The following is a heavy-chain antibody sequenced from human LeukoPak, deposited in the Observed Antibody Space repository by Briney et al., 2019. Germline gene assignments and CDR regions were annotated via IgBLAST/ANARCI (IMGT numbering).Heavy chain of an antibody. CDR3: ARKRSLGHASDM. Sequence: PGESLKISCKGSGYRFTDYWIGWVRQMPGKGLEWMGILYPGDSDTRYSPSFQGQVTISADKSISTAYLQWSSLKASDTAMCYCARKRSLGHASDMWGQGTMVTVSS. J-gene: IGHJ3*02. CDR1: GYRFTDYW. D-gene: IGHD3-10*01. CDR2: LYPGDSDT. V-gene: IGHV5-51*01.